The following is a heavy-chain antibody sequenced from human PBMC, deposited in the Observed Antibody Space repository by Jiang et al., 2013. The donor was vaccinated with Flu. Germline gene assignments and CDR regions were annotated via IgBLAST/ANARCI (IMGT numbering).Heavy chain of an antibody. Sequence: PGGSLRLSCEASGFTFNSYAMNWVRQAPGKGLEWVTGISGSGSMPYYADSVKGRFTISRDNSKNTLYLQMSNLRAEDTAVYYCAKGSDDSSGYYLHYFDYWGQGTLVTVSS. CDR2: ISGSGSMP. CDR1: GFTFNSYA. V-gene: IGHV3-23*01. D-gene: IGHD3-22*01. CDR3: AKGSDDSSGYYLHYFDY. J-gene: IGHJ4*02.